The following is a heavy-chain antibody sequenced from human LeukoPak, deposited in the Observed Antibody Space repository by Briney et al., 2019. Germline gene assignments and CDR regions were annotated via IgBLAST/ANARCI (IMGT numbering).Heavy chain of an antibody. CDR2: ISGSGGST. V-gene: IGHV3-23*01. Sequence: PGGSLRLSCAASGFTFSSYAMSWVRQAPGKGLEWVSAISGSGGSTYYADSVKGRFTISRDNSKNTLYLQMNSLRAEDTAVYYCAKVLLPGIAADDAFDIWGQGTMVTVSS. CDR1: GFTFSSYA. CDR3: AKVLLPGIAADDAFDI. D-gene: IGHD6-13*01. J-gene: IGHJ3*02.